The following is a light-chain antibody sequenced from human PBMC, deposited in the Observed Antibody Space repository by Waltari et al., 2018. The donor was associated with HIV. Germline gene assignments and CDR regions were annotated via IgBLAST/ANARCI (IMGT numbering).Light chain of an antibody. CDR2: RAS. V-gene: IGKV1-5*03. CDR3: HQYNTSSPWT. CDR1: QSIATW. Sequence: DIQMTQSPSTLPACVGDRITITCRASQSIATWLAWYQQKPGKAPKLLIYRASSLETGVPSRFSGSGSGTEFTLTSSSLQPEDFATYYCHQYNTSSPWTFGQGTKVDI. J-gene: IGKJ1*01.